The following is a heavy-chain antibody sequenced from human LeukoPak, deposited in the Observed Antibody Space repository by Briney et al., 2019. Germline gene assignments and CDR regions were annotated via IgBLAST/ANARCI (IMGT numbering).Heavy chain of an antibody. CDR3: ARIYSSSWFLNWFDP. D-gene: IGHD6-13*01. CDR1: GTSITWGYY. Sequence: SETLSLTCSVSGTSITWGYYWGWIRQPPGKGLEWIASVYHSGSTDYNPSLKSRVTMSVDTSNNHFSLKLSSVTAADTAVYYCARIYSSSWFLNWFDPWGQGTLVTVSS. CDR2: VYHSGST. V-gene: IGHV4-38-2*02. J-gene: IGHJ5*02.